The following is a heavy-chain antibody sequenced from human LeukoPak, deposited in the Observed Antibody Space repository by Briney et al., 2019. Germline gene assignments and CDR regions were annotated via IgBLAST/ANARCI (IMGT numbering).Heavy chain of an antibody. CDR2: IYYSGST. CDR3: ASRHCSSTSCYTSWFDP. Sequence: SETLSLTCTVSGGSISSYYWSWIRQPPGKGLEWIGYIYYSGSTNYNPSLKSRVTLSVATSKNPSSMKLSSVTAADTAVYYCASRHCSSTSCYTSWFDPWGLGTLVTVSS. D-gene: IGHD2-2*02. V-gene: IGHV4-59*08. CDR1: GGSISSYY. J-gene: IGHJ5*02.